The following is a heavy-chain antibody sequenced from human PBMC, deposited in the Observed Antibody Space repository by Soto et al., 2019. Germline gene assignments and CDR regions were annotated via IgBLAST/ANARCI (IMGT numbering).Heavy chain of an antibody. D-gene: IGHD3-3*01. CDR3: FHPIYDLWSGYYGYYGMDV. CDR2: ISYDGSNK. V-gene: IGHV3-30*03. Sequence: QVQLVESGGGVVQPGRSLRLSCAASGFTFSSYGMHWVRQAPGKGLEWVAVISYDGSNKYYADSVKGRFTISRDNSKNTLYLQMNSLRAEDTAVYYCFHPIYDLWSGYYGYYGMDVWGQGTTVTVSS. CDR1: GFTFSSYG. J-gene: IGHJ6*02.